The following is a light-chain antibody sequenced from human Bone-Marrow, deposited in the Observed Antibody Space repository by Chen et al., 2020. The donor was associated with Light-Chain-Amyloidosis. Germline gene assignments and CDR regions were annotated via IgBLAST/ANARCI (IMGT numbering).Light chain of an antibody. J-gene: IGLJ2*01. CDR1: SSDVGGYNY. Sequence: QSALTQPASVSGSPGQSITISCTGTSSDVGGYNYVSWYQQHPGKAPNLIIYVVTSRPSGVSNRFSGSKSGNTASLTISGLQAEDEADYYCSSYTTTNTLVFGGGTKLTVL. V-gene: IGLV2-14*03. CDR3: SSYTTTNTLV. CDR2: VVT.